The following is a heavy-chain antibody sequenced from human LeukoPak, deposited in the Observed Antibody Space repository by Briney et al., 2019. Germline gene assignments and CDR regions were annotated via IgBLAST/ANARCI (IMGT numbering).Heavy chain of an antibody. D-gene: IGHD1-14*01. Sequence: PSETLSLTCTVSGDSISRSLYYWGWIRQPPGKGLEWIGEINHSGSTNYNPSLKSRVTISVDTSENQFSLKLSSVTAADTAVYYCARGTLGYYGMDIWGQGTTVTVSS. J-gene: IGHJ6*02. CDR1: GDSISRSLYY. CDR2: INHSGST. CDR3: ARGTLGYYGMDI. V-gene: IGHV4-39*07.